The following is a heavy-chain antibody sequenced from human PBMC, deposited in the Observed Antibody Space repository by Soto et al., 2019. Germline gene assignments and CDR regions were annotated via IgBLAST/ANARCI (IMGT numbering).Heavy chain of an antibody. V-gene: IGHV1-69*01. CDR1: GGTFSSYA. Sequence: QVQLVQSGAEVKKPESSVKVSCKASGGTFSSYAISWVRQAPGQGLEWMGGFIPMFNRPHSARKFQGRVTITADESTSTAYMDLSSLRSEDTAVYYCARGQFHHVSNYYCALDVWGQGTTVTVSS. CDR2: FIPMFNRP. CDR3: ARGQFHHVSNYYCALDV. J-gene: IGHJ6*02.